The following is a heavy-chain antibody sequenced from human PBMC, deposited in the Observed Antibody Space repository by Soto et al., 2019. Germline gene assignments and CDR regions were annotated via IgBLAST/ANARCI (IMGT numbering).Heavy chain of an antibody. CDR2: IDWDDDK. D-gene: IGHD2-21*01. CDR3: ARILTDSGV. Sequence: SGLTLVNPTQTLTLTCTFSGFSLSTSGMRVSWIRQPPGKALEWLARIDWDDDKFYSTSLKTRLTISKDTSKNQVVLTMTNMDPVDTATYYCARILTDSGVWGQGTTVTVSS. CDR1: GFSLSTSGMR. J-gene: IGHJ6*02. V-gene: IGHV2-70*04.